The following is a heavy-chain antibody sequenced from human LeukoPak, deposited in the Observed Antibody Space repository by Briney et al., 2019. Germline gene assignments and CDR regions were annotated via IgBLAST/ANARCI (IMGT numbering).Heavy chain of an antibody. CDR3: AKDRTHCSGGSCYGMDV. Sequence: GGSLRLSCAASGFTFSSFGIHWVRQAPGKGLEWVAVISYEGSDKYYADSVKGRFTISRDNSKNTLYLQMNSLRAEDTAVYYCAKDRTHCSGGSCYGMDVWGQGTTVTVSS. V-gene: IGHV3-30*18. CDR1: GFTFSSFG. CDR2: ISYEGSDK. D-gene: IGHD2-15*01. J-gene: IGHJ6*02.